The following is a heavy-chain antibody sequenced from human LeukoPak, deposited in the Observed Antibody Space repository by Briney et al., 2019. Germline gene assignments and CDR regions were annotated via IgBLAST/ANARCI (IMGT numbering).Heavy chain of an antibody. CDR1: GYTFTGYY. V-gene: IGHV1-2*06. CDR2: INPNSGGT. J-gene: IGHJ5*02. Sequence: ASVKVSCKASGYTFTGYYMHWVRQAPGQGLEWMGRINPNSGGTNYAQKFQGRVTMTRDTSISTAYMELSRLRSDGTAVYYCARDYEGITLNWFDPWGQGTLVTVSS. CDR3: ARDYEGITLNWFDP. D-gene: IGHD3-10*01.